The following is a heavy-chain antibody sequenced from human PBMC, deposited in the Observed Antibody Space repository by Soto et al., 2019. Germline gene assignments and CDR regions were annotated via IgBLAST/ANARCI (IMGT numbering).Heavy chain of an antibody. V-gene: IGHV3-30-3*01. CDR1: GFTFSSYA. D-gene: IGHD6-13*01. Sequence: GGSLRLSCAASGFTFSSYAMHWVRQAPGKGLEWVAVISYDGSNKYYADSVKGRFTISRDNSKNTLYLQMNSLRAEDTAVYYCARDLSDYSRSPLNFDYWGQGTLVTVSS. CDR3: ARDLSDYSRSPLNFDY. CDR2: ISYDGSNK. J-gene: IGHJ4*02.